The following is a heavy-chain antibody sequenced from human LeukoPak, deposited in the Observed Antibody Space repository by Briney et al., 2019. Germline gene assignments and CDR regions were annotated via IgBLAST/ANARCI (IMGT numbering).Heavy chain of an antibody. J-gene: IGHJ4*02. CDR1: GGSISSGGYF. V-gene: IGHV4-61*02. CDR2: IYTSGST. Sequence: SETLSLTRTVSGGSISSGGYFWSWIRQPAGKGLEWLGRIYTSGSTNYNPSLKSRVTISVDTSKNQFSLKLSSVTASDTAVYYCARDLRRGMITFGGVNDYWGQGTLVTVSS. D-gene: IGHD3-16*01. CDR3: ARDLRRGMITFGGVNDY.